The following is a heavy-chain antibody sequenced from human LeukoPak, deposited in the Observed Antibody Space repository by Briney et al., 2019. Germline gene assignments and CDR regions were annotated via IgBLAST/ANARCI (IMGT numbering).Heavy chain of an antibody. V-gene: IGHV3-74*01. CDR3: GKNRYSGSLSPFDI. D-gene: IGHD1-26*01. Sequence: AGGSLRLSCAASGFTFSSNWMHWVRQAPGKGLVWVSRINEDGSTTNYADSVKGRSTIFRDNAKNTLYLQMNSLRAEDTAVYYCGKNRYSGSLSPFDIWGQGTMVTVSS. J-gene: IGHJ3*02. CDR2: INEDGSTT. CDR1: GFTFSSNW.